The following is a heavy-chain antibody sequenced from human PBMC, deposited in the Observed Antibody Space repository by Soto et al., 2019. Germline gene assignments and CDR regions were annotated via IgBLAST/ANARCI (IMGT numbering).Heavy chain of an antibody. CDR1: VGSVSSCRWY. CDR3: ARVQRTGGY. J-gene: IGHJ4*02. CDR2: IYYSGST. Sequence: SRTDAGCVGSVSSCRWYWGRIRQPPGKGLEWIGSIYYSGSTYYNPSLKSRVTISVDTSKNQFSLKLSSVTAADTAVYYCARVQRTGGYWGQGTLVTVSS. V-gene: IGHV4-39*01. D-gene: IGHD1-1*01.